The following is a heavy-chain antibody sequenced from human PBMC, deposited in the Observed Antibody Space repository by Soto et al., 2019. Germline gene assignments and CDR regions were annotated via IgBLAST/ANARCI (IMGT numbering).Heavy chain of an antibody. CDR3: ATDAPGIAARLPYYYGMDV. V-gene: IGHV4-38-2*02. CDR2: IYHSGST. J-gene: IGHJ6*02. Sequence: KPSETLSLTCAVSGYSISSGYYWGWIRQPPGKGLEWIGSIYHSGSTYYNPSLKSRVTISVDTSKNQFSLKLSSVTAADTAVYYCATDAPGIAARLPYYYGMDVWGQGTTVTVSS. CDR1: GYSISSGYY. D-gene: IGHD6-6*01.